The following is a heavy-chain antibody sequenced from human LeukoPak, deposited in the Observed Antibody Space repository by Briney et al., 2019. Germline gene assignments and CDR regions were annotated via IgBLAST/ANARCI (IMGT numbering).Heavy chain of an antibody. J-gene: IGHJ4*02. CDR1: GFTFSSYA. V-gene: IGHV3-30*14. CDR2: ISHDGSNK. CDR3: ARAGHYYFDY. D-gene: IGHD2-21*02. Sequence: PGGSLRLSCAASGFTFSSYAMHWVRQAPGKGLEWVAVISHDGSNKYYADSVKGRFTISRDNSKNTLYLQMNSLRAEDTAMYYCARAGHYYFDYWGQGTLVTVSS.